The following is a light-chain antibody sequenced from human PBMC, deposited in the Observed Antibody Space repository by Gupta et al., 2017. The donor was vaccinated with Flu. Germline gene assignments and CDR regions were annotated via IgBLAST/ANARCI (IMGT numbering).Light chain of an antibody. CDR1: RSNIGAGYD. Sequence: QSVLTQPPSVSGAPGQRVTLPCTGSRSNIGAGYDVHWYQQFPGAAPKLLLYGNTNRPSGVPDRFSGSKSGTSASLAITGLQAEDEAEYFCQSYDSSVNGLNWVFGGGTKLTVL. V-gene: IGLV1-40*01. CDR3: QSYDSSVNGLNWV. J-gene: IGLJ3*02. CDR2: GNT.